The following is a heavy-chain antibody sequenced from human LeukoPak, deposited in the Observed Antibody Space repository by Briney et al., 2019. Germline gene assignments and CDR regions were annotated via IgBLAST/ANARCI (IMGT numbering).Heavy chain of an antibody. J-gene: IGHJ4*02. CDR2: INPDDSAK. CDR3: ARDRAYSSFDY. Sequence: GGSLRLSCAASGFTFDNSWMNWVRQAAGKGLEWVASINPDDSAKYYVDSVRGRFTISRDNAKNSLYLQMSSLRAEDTAVYYCARDRAYSSFDYWGQGTLVTVSS. D-gene: IGHD5-18*01. CDR1: GFTFDNSW. V-gene: IGHV3-7*01.